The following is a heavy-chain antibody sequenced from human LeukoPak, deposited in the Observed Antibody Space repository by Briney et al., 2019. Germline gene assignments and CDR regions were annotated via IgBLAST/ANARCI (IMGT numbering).Heavy chain of an antibody. D-gene: IGHD5/OR15-5a*01. CDR2: IDPNSGGT. CDR1: GYTFTGYY. CDR3: ARDASVSADY. Sequence: ASVKVSCKASGYTFTGYYMHWVRQAPGQGLEWMGRIDPNSGGTSYAQNFQGRVTMTRDTAISKAYMDLTRLTSDDTAVYYCARDASVSADYWGQGTLVTVSS. V-gene: IGHV1-2*06. J-gene: IGHJ4*02.